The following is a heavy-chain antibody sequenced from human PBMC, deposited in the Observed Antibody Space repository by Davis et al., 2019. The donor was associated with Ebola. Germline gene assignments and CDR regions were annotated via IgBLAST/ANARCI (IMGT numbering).Heavy chain of an antibody. V-gene: IGHV3-23*01. D-gene: IGHD3-3*01. J-gene: IGHJ4*02. CDR3: AKTIFGVVIMGGFDY. Sequence: PGGSLRLSCAASGFTFSSYSMNWVRQAPGKGLEWVSAISGSGGSTYYADSVKGRFTISRDNSKNTLYLQMNSLRAEDTAVYYCAKTIFGVVIMGGFDYWGQGTLVTVSS. CDR1: GFTFSSYS. CDR2: ISGSGGST.